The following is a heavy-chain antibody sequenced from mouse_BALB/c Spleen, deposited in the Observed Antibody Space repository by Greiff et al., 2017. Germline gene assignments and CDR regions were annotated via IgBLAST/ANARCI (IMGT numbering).Heavy chain of an antibody. D-gene: IGHD2-3*01. CDR2: ISSGSSTI. CDR3: ARDRARIYDGYYVGYAMDY. J-gene: IGHJ4*01. V-gene: IGHV5-17*02. Sequence: EVQRVESGGGLVQPGGSRKLSCAASGFTFSSFGMHWVRQAPEKGLEWVAYISSGSSTIYYADTVKGRFTISRDNPKNTLFLQMTSLRSEDTAMYYCARDRARIYDGYYVGYAMDYWGQGTSVTVSS. CDR1: GFTFSSFG.